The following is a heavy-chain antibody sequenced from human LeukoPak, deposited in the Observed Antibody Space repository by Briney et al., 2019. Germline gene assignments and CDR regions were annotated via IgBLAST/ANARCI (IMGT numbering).Heavy chain of an antibody. J-gene: IGHJ3*02. D-gene: IGHD3-10*01. CDR2: ISSSSSYI. Sequence: GGSLRLSCAASGFTFSSYSMNWVRQAPGKGLEWVSSISSSSSYIYYADSVKGRFTISRDNSKNTLYLQMSSLRAEDTAVYYCAKMYYYGSGSYYPGAFDIWGQGTMVTVSS. CDR1: GFTFSSYS. V-gene: IGHV3-21*04. CDR3: AKMYYYGSGSYYPGAFDI.